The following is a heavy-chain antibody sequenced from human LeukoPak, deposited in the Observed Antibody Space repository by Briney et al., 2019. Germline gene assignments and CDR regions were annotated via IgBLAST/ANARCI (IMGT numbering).Heavy chain of an antibody. CDR2: IIPIFGTA. V-gene: IGHV1-69*13. D-gene: IGHD4-11*01. J-gene: IGHJ4*02. CDR3: AAWTTEEPPTKYYFDY. CDR1: GGTFSSYA. Sequence: SVKVSCKASGGTFSSYAISWVRQAPGQGLEWRGGIIPIFGTANYAQKFQGRVTITADESTSTAYMELSSLRSEDTAVYYCAAWTTEEPPTKYYFDYWGQGTLVTVSS.